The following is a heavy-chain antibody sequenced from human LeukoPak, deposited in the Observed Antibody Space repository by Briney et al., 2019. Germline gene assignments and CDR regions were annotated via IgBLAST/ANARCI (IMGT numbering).Heavy chain of an antibody. CDR2: INSDGSIT. D-gene: IGHD1-26*01. CDR3: ARDRGSLEYDY. CDR1: GFTFSSHW. J-gene: IGHJ4*02. Sequence: PGGSLRLSCAASGFTFSSHWMHWVRQVAGKGLVWVSRINSDGSITSYGDSVKGRLTISRDNAKNTLYLQMNSLRAEDTAVYYCARDRGSLEYDYWGQGTLVTVSS. V-gene: IGHV3-74*01.